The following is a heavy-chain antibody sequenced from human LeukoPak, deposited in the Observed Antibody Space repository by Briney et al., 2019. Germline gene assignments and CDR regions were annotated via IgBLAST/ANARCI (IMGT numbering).Heavy chain of an antibody. CDR3: ATWGIAVAGTFDY. J-gene: IGHJ4*02. D-gene: IGHD6-19*01. CDR2: IYYNGST. CDR1: GGSISSSY. V-gene: IGHV4-59*08. Sequence: PSETLSLTCTVSGGSISSSYWSWIRQPPGKGLEWIGYIYYNGSTNYNPSFKSRVAISVDTSKNQFSLKLSSVTAADTAVYYCATWGIAVAGTFDYWGQGTLVTVST.